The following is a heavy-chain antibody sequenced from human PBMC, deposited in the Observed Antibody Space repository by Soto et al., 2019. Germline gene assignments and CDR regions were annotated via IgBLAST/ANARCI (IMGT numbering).Heavy chain of an antibody. D-gene: IGHD5-12*01. V-gene: IGHV3-11*01. Sequence: QVQLVESGGGLVKPGGSLRLSCAASGFTFSDSFMTWIRQAPGKGLEWVSYISTSGSTIHYADSVKGRFTISRDNAKNSLYLQMNILRAEDSALYYCAREGDSGYAFDSWGQGTLVTVSS. CDR2: ISTSGSTI. CDR1: GFTFSDSF. J-gene: IGHJ4*02. CDR3: AREGDSGYAFDS.